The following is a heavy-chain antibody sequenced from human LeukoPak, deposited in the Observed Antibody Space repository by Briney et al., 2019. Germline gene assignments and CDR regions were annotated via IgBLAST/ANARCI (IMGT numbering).Heavy chain of an antibody. CDR1: GGSVSSGSYY. CDR3: ARGTRHSSGFQPVDY. CDR2: MSYSGST. V-gene: IGHV4-61*01. Sequence: SETLSLTCTVSGGSVSSGSYYRSWIRQPPGKGLEWIGYMSYSGSTNYNPSLKSRVTISVDTSKNQFSLKLSSVTAADTAVYHCARGTRHSSGFQPVDYWGQGTLVTVSS. D-gene: IGHD6-19*01. J-gene: IGHJ4*02.